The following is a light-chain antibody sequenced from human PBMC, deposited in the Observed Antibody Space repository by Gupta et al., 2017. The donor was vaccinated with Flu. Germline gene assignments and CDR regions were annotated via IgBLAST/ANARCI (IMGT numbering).Light chain of an antibody. J-gene: IGLJ3*02. V-gene: IGLV3-19*01. CDR3: SSRDSSDTRVL. CDR2: AKN. Sequence: SSELTQHPAVSVALGPPGRITCQGDTLRIYYANWYQQRPGQAPTLVIYAKNNRPSGIPDRFSGSSSGATASLAITGAQSEDEADYYCSSRDSSDTRVLFGGGTKLTVL. CDR1: TLRIYY.